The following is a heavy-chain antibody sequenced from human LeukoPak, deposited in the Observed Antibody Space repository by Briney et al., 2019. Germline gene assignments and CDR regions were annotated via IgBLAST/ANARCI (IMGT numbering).Heavy chain of an antibody. Sequence: PGGSLRLSCAASGFTFDDYTMHWVRQAPGKGLEWVSLISLDGGSTYYADSVKGRFTISRAKSKNSLYLQMNSLRTEDTALYYCAKDGEHYYDSSGYYGHFDYWGQGTLVTVSS. J-gene: IGHJ4*02. CDR2: ISLDGGST. D-gene: IGHD3-22*01. V-gene: IGHV3-43*01. CDR1: GFTFDDYT. CDR3: AKDGEHYYDSSGYYGHFDY.